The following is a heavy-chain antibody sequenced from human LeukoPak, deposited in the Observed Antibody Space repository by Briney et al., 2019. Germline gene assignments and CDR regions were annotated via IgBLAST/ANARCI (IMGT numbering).Heavy chain of an antibody. CDR1: GGSISSYY. V-gene: IGHV4-59*01. CDR3: ARSQPYCSSTSCYVGAFDI. CDR2: IYYSGST. J-gene: IGHJ3*02. Sequence: SETLSLTCTVSGGSISSYYWSWIRQPPGKGLEWIGYIYYSGSTNYNPPLKSRVAISVDTSKNQFSLKLSSVTAADTAVYYCARSQPYCSSTSCYVGAFDIWGQGTMVTVSS. D-gene: IGHD2-2*01.